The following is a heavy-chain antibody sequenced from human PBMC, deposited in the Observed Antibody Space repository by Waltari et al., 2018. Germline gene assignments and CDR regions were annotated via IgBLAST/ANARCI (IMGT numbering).Heavy chain of an antibody. CDR1: GFTFDDYT. CDR3: AKDSGYSSSWYADY. Sequence: EVQLVESGGVVVQPGGSLRLSCAASGFTFDDYTMHWVRQAPGKGLEWVSLISWGGGSTYYADSVKGRFTISRDNSKNSLYLQMNSLRTEDTALYYCAKDSGYSSSWYADYWGQGTLVTVSS. CDR2: ISWGGGST. J-gene: IGHJ4*02. V-gene: IGHV3-43*01. D-gene: IGHD6-13*01.